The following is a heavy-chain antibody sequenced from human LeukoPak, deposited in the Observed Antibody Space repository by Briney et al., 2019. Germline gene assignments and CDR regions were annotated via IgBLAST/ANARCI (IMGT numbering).Heavy chain of an antibody. CDR3: ARDLGAIAAAMPSDY. CDR1: GYTVTSYY. V-gene: IGHV1-46*01. CDR2: INPSGGST. Sequence: ASVKVSCKPSGYTVTSYYMHWVRQAPGQGLEGMGIINPSGGSTSYAQKFQGRGTMTRDPSTSTVYMELSSLRSEDTAVYYCARDLGAIAAAMPSDYWGQGTLVTVSS. D-gene: IGHD6-13*01. J-gene: IGHJ4*02.